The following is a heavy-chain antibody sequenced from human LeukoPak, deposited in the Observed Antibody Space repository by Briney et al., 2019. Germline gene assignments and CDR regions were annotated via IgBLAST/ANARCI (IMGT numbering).Heavy chain of an antibody. Sequence: GGSLRLSCAASGFTFSSYSMNWVRQAPGKGLEWVSSISSSSSYIYYADSVKGRFTISRDNSKNTLHLQMSSLRAEDTAVYYCAKVGASEWSIVLGPIKYWGQGTLVSVSS. CDR2: ISSSSSYI. CDR1: GFTFSSYS. V-gene: IGHV3-21*01. D-gene: IGHD2-8*01. J-gene: IGHJ4*02. CDR3: AKVGASEWSIVLGPIKY.